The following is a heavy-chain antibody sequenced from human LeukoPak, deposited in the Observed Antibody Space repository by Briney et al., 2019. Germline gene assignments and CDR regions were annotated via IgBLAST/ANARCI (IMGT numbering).Heavy chain of an antibody. J-gene: IGHJ3*02. V-gene: IGHV3-9*01. CDR1: GFTFNNYA. D-gene: IGHD6-13*01. CDR3: SKARYSSSWNQDAFDI. Sequence: GGSLRLSCAASGFTFNNYAMHWVRQAPGKGLEWVSGVSWNSDGIGYADSVKGRFTISRDNAKNSLYLQMNSLRAEDTALYYCSKARYSSSWNQDAFDIWGQGTMVTVSS. CDR2: VSWNSDGI.